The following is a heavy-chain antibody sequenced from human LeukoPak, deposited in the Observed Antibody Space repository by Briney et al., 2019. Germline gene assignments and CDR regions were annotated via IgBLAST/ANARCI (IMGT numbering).Heavy chain of an antibody. CDR1: GFTFSSYG. D-gene: IGHD1-26*01. CDR3: ARDCGTSRDY. J-gene: IGHJ4*02. V-gene: IGHV3-30*02. CDR2: IRYDGSNK. Sequence: GGSLRLSCAASGFTFSSYGMHWVRQAPGKGLEWVAFIRYDGSNKYYADSVKGRFTISRDNSKNTLYLQMNSLRAEDTAVYYCARDCGTSRDYWGQGTLVTVSS.